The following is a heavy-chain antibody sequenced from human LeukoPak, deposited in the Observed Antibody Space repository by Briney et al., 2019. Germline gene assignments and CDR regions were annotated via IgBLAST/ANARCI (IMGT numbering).Heavy chain of an antibody. J-gene: IGHJ5*02. D-gene: IGHD3-16*01. V-gene: IGHV3-66*02. CDR2: IYSGGST. Sequence: GGSLRLSCAASGFTVSSNYMSWVRQAPGKGLEWVPVIYSGGSTYYADSVKGRFTISRDNSKNTLYLQMNSLRAEDTAVYYCARDLASDNWFDPWGQGTLVTVSS. CDR1: GFTVSSNY. CDR3: ARDLASDNWFDP.